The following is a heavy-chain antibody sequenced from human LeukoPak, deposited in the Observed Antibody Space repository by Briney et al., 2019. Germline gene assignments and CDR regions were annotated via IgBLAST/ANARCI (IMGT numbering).Heavy chain of an antibody. CDR2: GSAGSNYR. J-gene: IGHJ4*02. V-gene: IGHV3-21*01. Sequence: KIGGSLRLSCAASGFTFSNYNMNWVRQAPGKGLEWVSSGSAGSNYRYYADSVKGRFTISRDNAKNSLYLQMNSLRAEDTAVYYCARVPLENYDSSGYCDYWGQGTLVTVSS. D-gene: IGHD3-22*01. CDR3: ARVPLENYDSSGYCDY. CDR1: GFTFSNYN.